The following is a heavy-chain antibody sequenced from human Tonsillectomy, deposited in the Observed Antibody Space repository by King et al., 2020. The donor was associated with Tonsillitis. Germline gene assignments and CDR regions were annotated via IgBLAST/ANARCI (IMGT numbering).Heavy chain of an antibody. Sequence: VQLVESGGGLVQPGGSLRLSCAASGFTFSSYAMSWVRQAPGKGLEWVSAISGSGGSTYYADSVKGRFTISRDNSKKTLYLQMNSLRAEDTAVYYCVIPRATIIAHFDYWGQGTLVTVSS. J-gene: IGHJ4*02. CDR3: VIPRATIIAHFDY. D-gene: IGHD5-12*01. CDR2: ISGSGGST. CDR1: GFTFSSYA. V-gene: IGHV3-23*04.